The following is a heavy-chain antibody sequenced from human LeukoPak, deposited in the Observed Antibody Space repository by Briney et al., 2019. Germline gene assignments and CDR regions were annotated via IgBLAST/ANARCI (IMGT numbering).Heavy chain of an antibody. CDR3: ARSTRRIAAAGSTYDFDY. CDR1: GFTFSSYA. J-gene: IGHJ4*02. V-gene: IGHV3-30*04. D-gene: IGHD6-13*01. CDR2: ISYDGSNK. Sequence: QTGGSLRLSCAASGFTFSSYAMHWVRQAPGKGLEWVAVISYDGSNKYYADSVKGRFTISRDNSKNTLYLQMNSLRAEDTAVYYCARSTRRIAAAGSTYDFDYWGQGTLVTVSS.